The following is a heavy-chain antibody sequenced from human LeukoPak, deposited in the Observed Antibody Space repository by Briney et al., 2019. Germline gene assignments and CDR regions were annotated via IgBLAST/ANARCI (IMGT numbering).Heavy chain of an antibody. CDR3: AREGGPYRPLDY. J-gene: IGHJ4*02. Sequence: SETLSLTCTVSGGSISSSSYYWGWIRQPPGKGLEWIGSIYSSGSTYYNPSPKSRVTISVDTSKNQFSLKLSSVTAADTAVYCAREGGPYRPLDYSGQGTLVTVSS. CDR1: GGSISSSSYY. V-gene: IGHV4-39*07. CDR2: IYSSGST.